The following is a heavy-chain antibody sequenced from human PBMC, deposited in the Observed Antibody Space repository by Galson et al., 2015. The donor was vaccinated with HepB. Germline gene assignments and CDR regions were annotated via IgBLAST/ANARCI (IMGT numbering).Heavy chain of an antibody. CDR3: ARDRGVYYDFWSGYYLVSFDY. CDR2: ISSSSSYI. D-gene: IGHD3-3*01. V-gene: IGHV3-21*01. J-gene: IGHJ4*02. Sequence: SLRLSCAASGFTFSRYSMNWVRQAPGKGLEWVSSISSSSSYIYYADSVKGRFTISRDNAKNSLYLQMNSLRAEDTAVYYCARDRGVYYDFWSGYYLVSFDYWGQGTLVTVSS. CDR1: GFTFSRYS.